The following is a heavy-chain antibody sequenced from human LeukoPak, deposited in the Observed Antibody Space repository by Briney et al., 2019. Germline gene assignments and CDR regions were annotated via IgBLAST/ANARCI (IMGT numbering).Heavy chain of an antibody. Sequence: SETLSLTCSVSNYSISTDYYWGWIRQPPGKGLEWIGTMYHSGSTYYNPSLKSRVTISVDTSKNQFSLKLSSVTAADTAVYYCARDRTGGFFDYWGQGTLVTVSS. CDR2: MYHSGST. D-gene: IGHD2-8*02. V-gene: IGHV4-38-2*02. CDR1: NYSISTDYY. J-gene: IGHJ4*02. CDR3: ARDRTGGFFDY.